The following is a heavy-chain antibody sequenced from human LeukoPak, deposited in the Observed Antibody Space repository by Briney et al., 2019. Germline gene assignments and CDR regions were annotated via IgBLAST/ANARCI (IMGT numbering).Heavy chain of an antibody. D-gene: IGHD1-7*01. V-gene: IGHV3-30*10. J-gene: IGHJ3*02. CDR2: ISDDGSKT. CDR1: RFTFSSYH. CDR3: ARDKGTIWNSQNGPFDI. Sequence: PGRSLRLSCAASRFTFSSYHMHWVRQAPGKGLEWLAVISDDGSKTYHTDSVRGRFTISRDNSENTLFLQMNSLRGEDTAVYYCARDKGTIWNSQNGPFDIWGQGTMVTVSS.